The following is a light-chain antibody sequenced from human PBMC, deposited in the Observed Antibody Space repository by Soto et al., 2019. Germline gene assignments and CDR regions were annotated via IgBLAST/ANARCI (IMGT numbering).Light chain of an antibody. J-gene: IGKJ5*01. CDR1: QSVSSNY. V-gene: IGKV3-20*01. Sequence: IVLKQSPCTLSLSPGERATLSCRASQSVSSNYLAWYQQKPGQAPRLLIYGASSRATGIPDTFTGSGSGTDFTLTISRLEPEDFAVYYCQQYGSSPPITFGQGTLLEVK. CDR2: GAS. CDR3: QQYGSSPPIT.